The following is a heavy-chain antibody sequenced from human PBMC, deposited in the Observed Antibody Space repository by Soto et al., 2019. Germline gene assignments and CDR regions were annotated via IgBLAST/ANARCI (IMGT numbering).Heavy chain of an antibody. D-gene: IGHD5-12*01. Sequence: ASVKVSCKASGYTFASYDINWVRQASGQGLELMGWMNPTSGNTGYAQKFQGRVTMTRNTSISKAYMELSSLRSKDTAVYYCARGRGARGYSGYDKQYNCFDPWGQGTLVTVYS. CDR3: ARGRGARGYSGYDKQYNCFDP. V-gene: IGHV1-8*01. CDR2: MNPTSGNT. CDR1: GYTFASYD. J-gene: IGHJ5*02.